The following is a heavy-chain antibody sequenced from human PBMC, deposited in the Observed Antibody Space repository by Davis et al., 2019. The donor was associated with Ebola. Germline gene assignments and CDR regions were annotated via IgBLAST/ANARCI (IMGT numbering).Heavy chain of an antibody. CDR3: ARRGYSSILGWFDP. V-gene: IGHV4-59*08. CDR1: GGSISSYY. Sequence: SETLSLTCTVSGGSISSYYWSWIRQPPGKGLEWIGYIYYSGSTNYNPSLKSRVTISVDTSKNQFSLKLSSVTAADTAVYYCARRGYSSILGWFDPWGQGTLVTVSS. J-gene: IGHJ5*02. CDR2: IYYSGST. D-gene: IGHD6-13*01.